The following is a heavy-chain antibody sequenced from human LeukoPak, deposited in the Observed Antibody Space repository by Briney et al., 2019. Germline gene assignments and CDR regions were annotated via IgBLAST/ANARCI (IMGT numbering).Heavy chain of an antibody. Sequence: GESLKISCKGSGYSFTSYWIGWVRQMPGKGLEWMGIIYPGDSDTRYSPSFQGQVTISADKSISTAYLQWSSLKASDTAMYYCARSEGEWELLRYFDYWGQGTLVTASS. CDR2: IYPGDSDT. CDR3: ARSEGEWELLRYFDY. D-gene: IGHD1-26*01. V-gene: IGHV5-51*01. CDR1: GYSFTSYW. J-gene: IGHJ4*02.